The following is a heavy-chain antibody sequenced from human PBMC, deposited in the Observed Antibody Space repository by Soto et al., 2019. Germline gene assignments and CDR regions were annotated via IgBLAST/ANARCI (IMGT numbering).Heavy chain of an antibody. V-gene: IGHV1-24*01. J-gene: IGHJ4*02. Sequence: ASVKVSCKVSGYTLTELSMHWVRQAPGKGLEWMGGFDPEDGETMYAQKFQGRVTMTEDTSTDTAYMELSSLRSEDTAVYYCTTGQRPLRFLEWLSLYYFDFWGQGTLVTVSS. D-gene: IGHD3-3*01. CDR2: FDPEDGET. CDR1: GYTLTELS. CDR3: TTGQRPLRFLEWLSLYYFDF.